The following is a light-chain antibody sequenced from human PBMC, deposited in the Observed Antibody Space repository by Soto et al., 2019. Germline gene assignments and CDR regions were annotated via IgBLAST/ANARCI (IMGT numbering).Light chain of an antibody. Sequence: GLTQSPCNVSLSPGERASLSCRVSQTVRNNYLAWYQQKPGQAPRLLIYAASSRATGIPDRFSGGGSGADFTLTISCLEPEDFAVYYCPQFRTYPRTFGGGTKVDIK. J-gene: IGKJ4*01. V-gene: IGKV3-20*01. CDR3: PQFRTYPRT. CDR1: QTVRNNY. CDR2: AAS.